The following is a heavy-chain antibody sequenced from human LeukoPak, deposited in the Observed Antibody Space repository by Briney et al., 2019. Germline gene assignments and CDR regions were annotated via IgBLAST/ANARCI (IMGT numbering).Heavy chain of an antibody. Sequence: ASVKVSCKVSGYTLTELSMHWVRQAPGKGLEWMGGFDPEDGETIYVQKFQGRVTMTEDTSTDTAYMELSSLRSEDTAVYYCATAPPNESSGSYDYWGQGTLVTVSS. CDR1: GYTLTELS. J-gene: IGHJ4*02. D-gene: IGHD3-22*01. V-gene: IGHV1-24*01. CDR3: ATAPPNESSGSYDY. CDR2: FDPEDGET.